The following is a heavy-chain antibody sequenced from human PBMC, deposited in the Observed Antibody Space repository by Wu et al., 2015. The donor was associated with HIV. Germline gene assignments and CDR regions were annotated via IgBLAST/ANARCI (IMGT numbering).Heavy chain of an antibody. J-gene: IGHJ3*01. V-gene: IGHV1-18*01. CDR1: NYTFTTDG. CDR3: ARGVRTPGGDTLDF. Sequence: QVRLVQSGAEVKKPGASVKVSCKGFNYTFTTDGITWVRQVPGQEFEWLGWVSPYNGHTSYAQKFQDRVTMTTDTSTTTVHLELRTLRSDDTAVYFCARGVRTPGGDTLDFWGQGTMVTVSS. D-gene: IGHD4-23*01. CDR2: VSPYNGHT.